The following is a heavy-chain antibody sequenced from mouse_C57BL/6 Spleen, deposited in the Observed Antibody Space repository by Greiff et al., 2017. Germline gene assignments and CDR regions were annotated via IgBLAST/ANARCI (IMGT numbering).Heavy chain of an antibody. V-gene: IGHV1-85*01. CDR3: ASPYYGIAMDY. J-gene: IGHJ4*01. CDR2: IYPRDGST. D-gene: IGHD1-1*01. Sequence: VKLQESGPELVKPGASVKLSCKASGYTFTSYDINWVKQRPGQGLEWIGWIYPRDGSTKYNEKFKGKATLTVDTSSSTAYMELHSLTSEDSAVYFCASPYYGIAMDYWGQGTSVTVSS. CDR1: GYTFTSYD.